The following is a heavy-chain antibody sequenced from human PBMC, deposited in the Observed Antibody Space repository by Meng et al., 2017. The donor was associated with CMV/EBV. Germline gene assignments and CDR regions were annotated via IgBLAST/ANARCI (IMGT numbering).Heavy chain of an antibody. CDR3: ARVRCSSTSCYGDFDY. D-gene: IGHD2-2*01. J-gene: IGHJ4*02. CDR1: GGSISSSSYY. CDR2: IYCSGST. Sequence: SETLSLTCTVSGGSISSSSYYWGWIRQPPGKGLEWIGSIYCSGSTYYNPSLKSRVTISVDTSKNQFSLKLSSVTAADTAVYYCARVRCSSTSCYGDFDYWGQGTLVTVSS. V-gene: IGHV4-39*01.